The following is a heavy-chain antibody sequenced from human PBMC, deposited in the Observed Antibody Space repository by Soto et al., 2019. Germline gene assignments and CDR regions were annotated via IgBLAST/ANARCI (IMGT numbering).Heavy chain of an antibody. CDR3: ARSDVGYCSSTSCPLNWFDP. CDR2: IIPILGIA. J-gene: IGHJ5*02. D-gene: IGHD2-2*01. CDR1: GYTFTSYY. Sequence: SVKVSCKASGYTFTSYYMHWVRQAPGQGLEWMGRIIPILGIANYAQKFQGRVTITADKSTSTAYMELSSLRSEDTAVYYCARSDVGYCSSTSCPLNWFDPWGQGTLVTVSS. V-gene: IGHV1-69*02.